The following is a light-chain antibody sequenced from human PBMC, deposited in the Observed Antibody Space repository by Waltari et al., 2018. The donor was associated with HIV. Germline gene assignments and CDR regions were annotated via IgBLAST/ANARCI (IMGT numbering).Light chain of an antibody. CDR2: GDD. V-gene: IGLV2-11*01. CDR1: TSDVGAYNY. Sequence: QSALTQPRSVSGSPGQSVTISCTGTTSDVGAYNYVSWHQHHPGKAPKNIIYGDDKRPSGVPDRFSGSKSGNTASLTISGLQADDEADYYCYSYAGSSWVFGGGTKLTVL. J-gene: IGLJ3*02. CDR3: YSYAGSSWV.